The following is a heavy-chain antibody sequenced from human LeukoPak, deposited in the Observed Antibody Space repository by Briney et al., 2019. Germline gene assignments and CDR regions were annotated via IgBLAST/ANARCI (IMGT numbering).Heavy chain of an antibody. J-gene: IGHJ4*02. CDR2: IYSGGST. V-gene: IGHV3-53*01. CDR3: ASGCPKICSSTSCPLDY. Sequence: GGSLRLSCAASGFTLSSNYMSWVRPAPGKGLEWVSVIYSGGSTYYADSVKGRFTIPRDNSQDPLYLHMNSLRAEDTAVYYCASGCPKICSSTSCPLDYWGQGTLVTVSS. CDR1: GFTLSSNY. D-gene: IGHD2-2*01.